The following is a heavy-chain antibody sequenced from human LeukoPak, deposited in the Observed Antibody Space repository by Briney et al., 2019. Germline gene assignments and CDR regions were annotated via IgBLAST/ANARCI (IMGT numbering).Heavy chain of an antibody. CDR3: AREVVSPDAFDI. J-gene: IGHJ3*02. D-gene: IGHD4-23*01. CDR1: GFTFSSYS. CDR2: ISTGSSTI. Sequence: PGGSLRLSCTASGFTFSSYSMSWVRQAPGKGLEWVSYISTGSSTIYYADSVTGRFTISRDNAKNSLYLQMNSLRAEDTAVYYCAREVVSPDAFDIWGQGTMVTVSS. V-gene: IGHV3-48*01.